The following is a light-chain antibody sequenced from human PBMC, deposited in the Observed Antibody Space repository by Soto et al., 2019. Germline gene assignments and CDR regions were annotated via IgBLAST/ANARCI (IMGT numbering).Light chain of an antibody. CDR2: GVS. Sequence: QSALTQPASVSGSPGQSITISCTGTSSDVDDYRYVSWYQQHPGKAPKLMIYGVSHRPSGISNRFSGSKSGNTASLTISGLQADDEADYYCSSYISTSTVFGGGTKVTVL. V-gene: IGLV2-14*01. CDR3: SSYISTSTV. CDR1: SSDVDDYRY. J-gene: IGLJ3*02.